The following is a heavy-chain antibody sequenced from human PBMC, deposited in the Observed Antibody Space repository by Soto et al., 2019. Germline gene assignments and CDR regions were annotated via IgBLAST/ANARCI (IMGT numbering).Heavy chain of an antibody. V-gene: IGHV3-33*01. CDR2: IFYDGSNE. D-gene: IGHD3-3*01. Sequence: GGSLRLSCAASGFTFSTYGMHWVRQAPGKGLEWVAVIFYDGSNEYYADSVKGRFTISRDNSKNTLYLQMNGLRAEDTAVYYCARALDFWSAYFDYWGQGSLVTVSS. CDR3: ARALDFWSAYFDY. CDR1: GFTFSTYG. J-gene: IGHJ4*02.